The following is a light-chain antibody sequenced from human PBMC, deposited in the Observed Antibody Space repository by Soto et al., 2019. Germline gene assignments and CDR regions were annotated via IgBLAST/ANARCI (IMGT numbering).Light chain of an antibody. J-gene: IGKJ1*01. CDR1: KSINIY. V-gene: IGKV3-11*01. CDR3: QQRYNWPRT. CDR2: NAF. Sequence: EIVLTQSPPPLSLSPGERATLSCRASKSINIYLAWYQQRPGQAPRLLNYNAFNRATDIPGRFSGSGSGTDFTLTISSLEPEDFAIYYGQQRYNWPRTFGQGTKVEIK.